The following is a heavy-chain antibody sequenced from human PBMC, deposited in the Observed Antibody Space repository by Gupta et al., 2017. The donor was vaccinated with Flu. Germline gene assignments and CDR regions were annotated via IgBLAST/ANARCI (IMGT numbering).Heavy chain of an antibody. CDR3: AARLYYDTSGPRPLDY. V-gene: IGHV3-21*01. Sequence: EAQLVEPGGGLVKPGGSLRLFCEGSGSTSSTYSMFWVRQAPGKGLEWVSAIGNGSSARFHADSVQGRFTISRDDAKNSLYLQLNSLRAEDTAVYYCAARLYYDTSGPRPLDYWGQGTLVTVSS. CDR2: IGNGSSAR. D-gene: IGHD3-22*01. CDR1: GSTSSTYS. J-gene: IGHJ4*02.